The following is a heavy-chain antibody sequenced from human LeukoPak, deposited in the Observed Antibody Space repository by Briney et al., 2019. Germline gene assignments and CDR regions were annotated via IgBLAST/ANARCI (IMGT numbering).Heavy chain of an antibody. D-gene: IGHD3-10*01. CDR3: ARVDRVVHYYYMDV. V-gene: IGHV1-18*01. J-gene: IGHJ6*03. Sequence: ASVKVSCKASNYTFSMYGISWVRQAPGQGLEWMGWISAYNDNTNFARKFQGRVTMTRDTSISTAYMELSRLRSDDTAVYYCARVDRVVHYYYMDVWGKGTTVTVSS. CDR2: ISAYNDNT. CDR1: NYTFSMYG.